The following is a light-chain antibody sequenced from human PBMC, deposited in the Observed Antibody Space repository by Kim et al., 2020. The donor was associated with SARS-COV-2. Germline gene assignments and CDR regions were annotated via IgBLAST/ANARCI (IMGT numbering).Light chain of an antibody. CDR2: GSS. CDR3: QQYNNWPPLT. CDR1: HSVSSN. Sequence: SPGERATLSCRASHSVSSNLAWYQQKPGQAPRLLLYGSSTRATGIPARFSGSGSGTEFTLTNSSLQSEDFAVYYCQQYNNWPPLTFGGGTKVDIK. J-gene: IGKJ4*01. V-gene: IGKV3-15*01.